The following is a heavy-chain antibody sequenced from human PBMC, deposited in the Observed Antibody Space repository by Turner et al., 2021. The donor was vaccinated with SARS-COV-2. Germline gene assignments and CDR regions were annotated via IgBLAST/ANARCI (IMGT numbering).Heavy chain of an antibody. V-gene: IGHV3-33*01. CDR1: GFTFSSHG. D-gene: IGHD3-22*01. Sequence: VQLVESGGGVVQPGRSLRLSCAASGFTFSSHGMHWVRQAAGKGLEWVAVIWYDGSNKYYADSVKGRFTISRDNSKNTLYLQMNSLRAEDTAVYYCAREGGYRDYYDSSGYNGMDVWGQGTTVTVSS. J-gene: IGHJ6*02. CDR3: AREGGYRDYYDSSGYNGMDV. CDR2: IWYDGSNK.